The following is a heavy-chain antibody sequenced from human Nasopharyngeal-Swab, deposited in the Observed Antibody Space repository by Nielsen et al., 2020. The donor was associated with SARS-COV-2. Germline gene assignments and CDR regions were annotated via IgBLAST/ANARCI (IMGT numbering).Heavy chain of an antibody. CDR3: AVHVPGDRPPFDP. J-gene: IGHJ5*02. V-gene: IGHV7-4-1*02. Sequence: WVRHAPGQGLEWMGWINTNTGNPTYAQGFTGRFVFSLDTSVSTAYLQISSLKAEDTAVYYCAVHVPGDRPPFDPWGQGTLVTVSS. CDR2: INTNTGNP.